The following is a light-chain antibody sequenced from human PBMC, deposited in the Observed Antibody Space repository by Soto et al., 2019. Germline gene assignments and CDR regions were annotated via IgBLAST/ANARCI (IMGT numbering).Light chain of an antibody. CDR3: QQRHNWPPVT. Sequence: EIVLTQSPGTLSLSPGERATLSCRASQSVSSNYLAWYQQKHGQAPRLLIYAASSRATGIPDRFSGSGSGTGFTLTISSLEPEDFAVYYCQQRHNWPPVTFGGGTKVETK. V-gene: IGKV3D-20*02. CDR2: AAS. J-gene: IGKJ4*01. CDR1: QSVSSNY.